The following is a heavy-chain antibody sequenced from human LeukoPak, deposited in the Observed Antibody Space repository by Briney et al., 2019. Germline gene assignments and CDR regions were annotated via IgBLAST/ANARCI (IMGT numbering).Heavy chain of an antibody. Sequence: ASVKVSCKASGYTFTDYMHWVRQAPGQGFEWMGWINPNDGDTNYAQKFQGRVTMTRDMSISTAHMEVSRLRSDDTAVYYCARANFLYCSSSTCLFDYWGQGTLVTVSS. CDR1: GYTFTDY. CDR3: ARANFLYCSSSTCLFDY. D-gene: IGHD2-2*01. CDR2: INPNDGDT. V-gene: IGHV1-2*02. J-gene: IGHJ4*02.